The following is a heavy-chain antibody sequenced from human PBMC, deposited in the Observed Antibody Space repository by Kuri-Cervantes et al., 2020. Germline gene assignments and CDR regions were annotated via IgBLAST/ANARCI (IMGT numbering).Heavy chain of an antibody. CDR2: ISDNTNNI. D-gene: IGHD5-12*01. CDR1: GFTFSSYT. Sequence: GGSLRLSCAASGFTFSSYTMNWVRQAPGKGLEWVSCISDNTNNIYYAASVKGRFTISRDNAKNLLYLQMNSLRAEDTAVYYCTRESGYHYDGVGYYYYGMDVWGQGTTVTVSS. J-gene: IGHJ6*02. CDR3: TRESGYHYDGVGYYYYGMDV. V-gene: IGHV3-21*01.